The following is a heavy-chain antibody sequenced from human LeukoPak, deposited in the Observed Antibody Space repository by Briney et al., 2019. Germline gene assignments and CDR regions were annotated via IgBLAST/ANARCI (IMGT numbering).Heavy chain of an antibody. Sequence: GGSLRLSCAASGFTFSNHGMNWVRQAPGKGLEWVSGISPSGDITYYADSVKGRFTISRDNSKNALYLEVISLTAEDTAVYYCAKDDAWLRFGEWSQGTLVTVSS. CDR1: GFTFSNHG. J-gene: IGHJ4*02. V-gene: IGHV3-23*01. D-gene: IGHD3-10*01. CDR2: ISPSGDIT. CDR3: AKDDAWLRFGE.